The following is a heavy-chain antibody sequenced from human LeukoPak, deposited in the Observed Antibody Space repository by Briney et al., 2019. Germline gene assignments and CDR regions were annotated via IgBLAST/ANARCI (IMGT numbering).Heavy chain of an antibody. CDR1: GHTFSSYA. V-gene: IGHV3-23*01. CDR2: ISGKGSST. Sequence: GGSLRLSCAAYGHTFSSYAMSSVRQAPGKGLEWDSAISGKGSSTYYADCVKGRFTISRDNSKNTLYLQMDSLRAEDRAVYYCAKNYRSAYNWFDPWGQGTLVTVSS. J-gene: IGHJ5*02. D-gene: IGHD1-7*01. CDR3: AKNYRSAYNWFDP.